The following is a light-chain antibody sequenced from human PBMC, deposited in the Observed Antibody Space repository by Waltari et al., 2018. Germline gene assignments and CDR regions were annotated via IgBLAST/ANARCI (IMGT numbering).Light chain of an antibody. Sequence: SYALTQPPSVSVAPGTTARIPCGGDNIGSYSVHWYQPKPGQAPVLVIFYDSDRPSGIPERFSGSNSGNTATLTISSVEAGDEAKYYCHVWHPDMDPGVFGPGTEVSV. CDR3: HVWHPDMDPGV. V-gene: IGLV3-21*04. J-gene: IGLJ1*01. CDR2: YDS. CDR1: NIGSYS.